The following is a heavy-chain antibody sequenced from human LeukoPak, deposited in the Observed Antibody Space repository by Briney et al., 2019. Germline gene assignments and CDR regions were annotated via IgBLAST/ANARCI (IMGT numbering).Heavy chain of an antibody. CDR3: ARVDSSWDIYYYYCYMDV. Sequence: ASVKVSCKASGYTFTSYDINWVRQATGQGLEWMGWMNPNSGNTGYAQKFQGRVTITRNTSISTAYMELSSLRSEDTAVYYCARVDSSWDIYYYYCYMDVWGKGTTVTVSS. D-gene: IGHD6-13*01. V-gene: IGHV1-8*03. CDR1: GYTFTSYD. CDR2: MNPNSGNT. J-gene: IGHJ6*03.